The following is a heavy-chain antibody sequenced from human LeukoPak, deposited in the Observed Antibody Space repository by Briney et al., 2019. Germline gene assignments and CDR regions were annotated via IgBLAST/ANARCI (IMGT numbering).Heavy chain of an antibody. Sequence: TPSETLSLTCTVSGGSISSSSYYWGWIRQPPGKGLEWIGSIYYSGSTYYNPSLKSRVTISVDTSKNQFSLKLSSVTAADTAVYYCARDRERFRGDAFAIWGQGTMVTVSS. D-gene: IGHD2-21*01. CDR2: IYYSGST. J-gene: IGHJ3*02. V-gene: IGHV4-39*07. CDR1: GGSISSSSYY. CDR3: ARDRERFRGDAFAI.